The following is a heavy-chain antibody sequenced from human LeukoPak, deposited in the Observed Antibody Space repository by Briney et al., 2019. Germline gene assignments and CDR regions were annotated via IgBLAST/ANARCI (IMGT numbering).Heavy chain of an antibody. V-gene: IGHV5-51*01. D-gene: IGHD3-22*01. CDR2: INPADSDI. Sequence: GESLKISCQGSGYSFNSYWIGWVRQMPGKGLEWMGIINPADSDIKYSPSFQGQVTISADRSISTAYLQWSSLKASDTAMYYCAIARDDSSGYPTAFDYWGQGTLVTVSS. J-gene: IGHJ4*02. CDR1: GYSFNSYW. CDR3: AIARDDSSGYPTAFDY.